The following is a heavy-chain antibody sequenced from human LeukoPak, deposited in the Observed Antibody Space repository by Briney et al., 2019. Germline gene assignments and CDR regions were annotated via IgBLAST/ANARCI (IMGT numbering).Heavy chain of an antibody. Sequence: GGSLRLSCAASGFTFSSYWMHWVRQVPGKGLVWVARIGTDGSRTTYADYAQGRFTISRDNAKNTLYLQMNSLRAEDTAVYYCARDKYGGNSNAFDIWGQGTLVTVSS. J-gene: IGHJ3*02. CDR3: ARDKYGGNSNAFDI. CDR1: GFTFSSYW. CDR2: IGTDGSRT. V-gene: IGHV3-74*01. D-gene: IGHD4-23*01.